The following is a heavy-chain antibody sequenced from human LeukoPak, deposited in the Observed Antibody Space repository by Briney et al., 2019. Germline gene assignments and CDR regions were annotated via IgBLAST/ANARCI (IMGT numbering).Heavy chain of an antibody. D-gene: IGHD2/OR15-2a*01. CDR3: ARDYWTLSGS. CDR2: ISSSSSNI. CDR1: GFTFSSYS. Sequence: GGSLRLSCAASGFTFSSYSMNWVRQAPGKGLEWVSYISSSSSNIYYADSVKGRFTISRDNAKSSLYLQMNSLRAEDTAVYYCARDYWTLSGSWGQGTLVTVSS. V-gene: IGHV3-48*01. J-gene: IGHJ5*02.